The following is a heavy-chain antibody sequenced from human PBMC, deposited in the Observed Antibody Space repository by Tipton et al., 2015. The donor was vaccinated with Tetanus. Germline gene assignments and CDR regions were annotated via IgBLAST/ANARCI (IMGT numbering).Heavy chain of an antibody. D-gene: IGHD2-21*01. J-gene: IGHJ6*02. Sequence: TLSLTCNVTGALLTTGGYSWGWIRQPPGQGLEWIGYIYYTGSTNYNPSLKSGVTISLDTSKNQFSLKLTSVSAADTAVYYCARLTGHSMDVVDYYYFGMDVWGQGTKVTVSS. CDR3: ARLTGHSMDVVDYYYFGMDV. CDR1: GALLTTGGYS. V-gene: IGHV4-61*08. CDR2: IYYTGST.